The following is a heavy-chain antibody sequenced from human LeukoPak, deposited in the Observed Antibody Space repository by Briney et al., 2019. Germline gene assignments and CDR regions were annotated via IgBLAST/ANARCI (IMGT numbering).Heavy chain of an antibody. V-gene: IGHV3-49*04. J-gene: IGHJ4*02. CDR1: GFTFGVYA. Sequence: GGSLRLSCTASGFTFGVYAMSWVRQVPGKGLERVGFIRSKAYGGTTEYAASVKGRFTISRDDSKSIGYLQMNSLKTEDTALYHCTRDLSYGLSYDYWGQGTLVTVSS. CDR3: TRDLSYGLSYDY. CDR2: IRSKAYGGTT. D-gene: IGHD5-18*01.